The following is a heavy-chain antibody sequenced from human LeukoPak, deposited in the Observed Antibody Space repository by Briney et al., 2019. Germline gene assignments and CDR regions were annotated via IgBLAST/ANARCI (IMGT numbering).Heavy chain of an antibody. CDR3: AGRYPGIGVSGNV. CDR2: IKHSGTT. D-gene: IGHD6-19*01. V-gene: IGHV4-34*01. J-gene: IGHJ4*02. CDR1: GESFSNFY. Sequence: SETLSLTCAVFGESFSNFYWTWIRQSPGNGLEWIGEIKHSGTTNYNPSFKSRVTISLDTSKTQFSLNLTSATAADTAIYYCAGRYPGIGVSGNVWGQGTLVTVSS.